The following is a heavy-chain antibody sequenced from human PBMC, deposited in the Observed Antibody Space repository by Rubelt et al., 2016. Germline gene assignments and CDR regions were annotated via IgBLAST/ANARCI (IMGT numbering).Heavy chain of an antibody. CDR2: ISAYNDDT. CDR3: ARVFSGTSVGWRDP. V-gene: IGHV1-18*01. CDR1: GYTFTSYG. D-gene: IGHD6-13*01. Sequence: QLQLVQSGAEVKKPGASVKVSCKASGYTFTSYGISWVRQAPGQGLEWMGWISAYNDDTKYAQKLQGRVTMTTDTSTSTAYMELRSLRSDDTAVYYCARVFSGTSVGWRDPWGQGTLVTVSS. J-gene: IGHJ5*02.